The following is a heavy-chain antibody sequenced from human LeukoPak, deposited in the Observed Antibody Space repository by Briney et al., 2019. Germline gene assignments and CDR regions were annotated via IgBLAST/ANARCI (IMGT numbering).Heavy chain of an antibody. CDR3: ARLYCSGGSCSDY. CDR1: GFTFSSYW. V-gene: IGHV3-74*01. D-gene: IGHD2-15*01. Sequence: GGPLRLSCAASGFTFSSYWMHWVRQAPGKGLVWVSRMNSDGSSRSYADSVKGRFTISRDNAKNTLYLQMNSLRAEDTAVYYCARLYCSGGSCSDYWGQGTLVTVSS. CDR2: MNSDGSSR. J-gene: IGHJ4*02.